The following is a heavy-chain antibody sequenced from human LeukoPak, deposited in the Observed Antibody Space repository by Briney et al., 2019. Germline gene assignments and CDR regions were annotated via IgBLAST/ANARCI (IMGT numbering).Heavy chain of an antibody. CDR1: GYTFTGYY. Sequence: ASVKVSCKASGYTFTGYYMHWVRQAPGQGLEWMGWINPNSGGTNYAQKFQGRVTMTRDTSISTAYMELGRLRSDDTAVYYCARDTKGDYVAQGGWGNVTMVTV. J-gene: IGHJ6*03. CDR3: ARDTKGDYVAQGG. CDR2: INPNSGGT. V-gene: IGHV1-2*02. D-gene: IGHD3-16*01.